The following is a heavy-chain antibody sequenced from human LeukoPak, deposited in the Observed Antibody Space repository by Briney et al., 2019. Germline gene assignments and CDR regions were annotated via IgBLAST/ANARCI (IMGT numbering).Heavy chain of an antibody. CDR1: GFTLNTYP. Sequence: GGSLRLSCTASGFTLNTYPMHWVRQAPGKGLVWVSRVYSDGSDSRHADSVKGRFPISRDNAKNTLYLQMNSLRVEDTAVYYCTRGANWAFDYWGQGTLVTVSS. CDR3: TRGANWAFDY. J-gene: IGHJ4*02. CDR2: VYSDGSDS. D-gene: IGHD1-1*01. V-gene: IGHV3-74*01.